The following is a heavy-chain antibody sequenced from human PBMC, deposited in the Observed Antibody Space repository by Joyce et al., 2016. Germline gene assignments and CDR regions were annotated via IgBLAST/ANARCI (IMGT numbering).Heavy chain of an antibody. CDR1: GFTFSDYC. D-gene: IGHD2-2*01. J-gene: IGHJ6*02. CDR3: ARGPGYCSTTTCSPGDGMDV. Sequence: QVQLVESGGGLVKLGGSLRLSCAASGFTFSDYCMSWVRQAAGEGGEWESYIRSTGRTIYYADTGKGRITMDKNNAKDSLYLQMNSRRAEDTAGYYCARGPGYCSTTTCSPGDGMDVWGRGTTVTVSS. V-gene: IGHV3-11*01. CDR2: IRSTGRTI.